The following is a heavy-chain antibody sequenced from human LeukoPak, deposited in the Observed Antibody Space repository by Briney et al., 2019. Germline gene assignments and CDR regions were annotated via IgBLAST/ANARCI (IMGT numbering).Heavy chain of an antibody. CDR2: ISESGSRT. CDR3: ASAGYTSSSGRAFDI. D-gene: IGHD6-13*01. Sequence: GGSLRLFCAASGFTFSRYVMSWVRQAPGKGPEWVSAISESGSRTYHGDSVKGRFTISRDNSKNTLYLQMNSLRAEDTAVYYCASAGYTSSSGRAFDIWGQGTMVTVSS. J-gene: IGHJ3*02. V-gene: IGHV3-23*01. CDR1: GFTFSRYV.